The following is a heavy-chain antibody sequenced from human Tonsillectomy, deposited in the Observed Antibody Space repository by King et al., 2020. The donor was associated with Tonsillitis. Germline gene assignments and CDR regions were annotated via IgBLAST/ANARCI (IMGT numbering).Heavy chain of an antibody. J-gene: IGHJ5*02. CDR3: ARAGHIVVVPAALGFDP. Sequence: VQLVESGGGLVQPGGSLRLSCAASGFTFSSYWMSWVRQAPGKGLEGVANIKQDGSEKYYVDSVKGRFTISRDNAKNSLYLQMNSLRAEDTAVYYCARAGHIVVVPAALGFDPWGQGTLVTVSS. V-gene: IGHV3-7*01. CDR1: GFTFSSYW. CDR2: IKQDGSEK. D-gene: IGHD2-2*01.